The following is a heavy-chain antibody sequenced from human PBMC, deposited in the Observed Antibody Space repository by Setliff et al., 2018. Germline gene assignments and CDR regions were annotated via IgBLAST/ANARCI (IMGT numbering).Heavy chain of an antibody. CDR1: GYTFTSYY. CDR3: ASDGQGNYNFWSGSYYYYGMDV. D-gene: IGHD3-3*01. J-gene: IGHJ6*02. V-gene: IGHV1-46*01. CDR2: INPSGGST. Sequence: ASVKVSCKASGYTFTSYYMYWVRQAPGQGLEWMGIINPSGGSTSYAQKFQGRVTMTRDTSTSTVYMELSSLRSEDTAVYYCASDGQGNYNFWSGSYYYYGMDVWGQGTTVTVSS.